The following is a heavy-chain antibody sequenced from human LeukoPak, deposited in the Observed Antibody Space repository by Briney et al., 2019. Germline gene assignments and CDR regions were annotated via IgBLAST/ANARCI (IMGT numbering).Heavy chain of an antibody. V-gene: IGHV3-11*01. Sequence: PGGSLRLSCAASGFTFSDYYMSWIRQAPGKALEWVSYVSSGSSTIYYADSVKGRFTISRDNSKNTLYLQMNSLRAEDTAVYYCARGLNWFDPWGQGTLVTVSS. CDR3: ARGLNWFDP. CDR1: GFTFSDYY. D-gene: IGHD3-22*01. CDR2: VSSGSSTI. J-gene: IGHJ5*02.